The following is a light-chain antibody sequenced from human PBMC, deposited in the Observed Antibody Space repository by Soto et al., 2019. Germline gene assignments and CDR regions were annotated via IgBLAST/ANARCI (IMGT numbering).Light chain of an antibody. J-gene: IGLJ2*01. Sequence: QSVLTQPPSASGTPGQTIAISCSGGSSNIGSHTVNWYQQLPGTAPRLLIYSNTQRPSGVPDRFSGSKSGTSASLAITGLQSDSEGDYYSATWDDSLDGVVFGGGTKVTVL. CDR2: SNT. V-gene: IGLV1-44*01. CDR3: ATWDDSLDGVV. CDR1: SSNIGSHT.